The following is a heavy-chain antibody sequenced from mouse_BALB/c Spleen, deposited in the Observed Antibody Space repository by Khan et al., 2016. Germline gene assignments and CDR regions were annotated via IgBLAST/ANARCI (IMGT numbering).Heavy chain of an antibody. CDR2: ILPGSGST. CDR1: GYTFSTYW. D-gene: IGHD1-1*01. V-gene: IGHV1-9*01. CDR3: AIRREYGTSPAWFAY. Sequence: QIQLVQSGAELMKPGASVKISCKATGYTFSTYWIEWVKQRPGHGLEWIGEILPGSGSTNYNEKFKGKATFTADTSSNTAYMQLSSLTSEDSAVYYCAIRREYGTSPAWFAYWGQGTLVTVSA. J-gene: IGHJ3*01.